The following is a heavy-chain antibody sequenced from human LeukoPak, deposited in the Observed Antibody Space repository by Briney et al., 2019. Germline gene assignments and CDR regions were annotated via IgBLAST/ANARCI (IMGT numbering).Heavy chain of an antibody. Sequence: GGSLRLSCAASGFTFSSYSMNWVRQAPGKGLEWVSSISSSSSYIYYADSVKGRFTISRDNAKNSLYLQMNSLRAEDTAVYYCARGVGNFRYYFDFWGQGTLVTVSS. CDR1: GFTFSSYS. CDR2: ISSSSSYI. D-gene: IGHD2/OR15-2a*01. CDR3: ARGVGNFRYYFDF. J-gene: IGHJ4*02. V-gene: IGHV3-21*01.